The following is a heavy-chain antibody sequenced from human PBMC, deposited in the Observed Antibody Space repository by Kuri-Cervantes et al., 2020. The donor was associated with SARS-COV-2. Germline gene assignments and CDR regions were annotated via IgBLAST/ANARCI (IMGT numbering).Heavy chain of an antibody. J-gene: IGHJ4*02. Sequence: GESLKISCAASGFTFSGSAMHWVRQASGKGLEWVGRIRSKANSYATAYAASVKGRFTISRDDSKNTAYLQMNSLKTEDTAVYYCVRDGDHWNFDYWGQGTLVTVSS. D-gene: IGHD5-24*01. V-gene: IGHV3-73*01. CDR3: VRDGDHWNFDY. CDR1: GFTFSGSA. CDR2: IRSKANSYAT.